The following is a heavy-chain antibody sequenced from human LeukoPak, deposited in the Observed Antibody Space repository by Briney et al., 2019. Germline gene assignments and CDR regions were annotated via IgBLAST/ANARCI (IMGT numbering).Heavy chain of an antibody. CDR1: GGSFSGYY. CDR2: INHSGTT. Sequence: PSETLSLTCAVYGGSFSGYYWSWIRQPPGKGLEWIGEINHSGTTNYNPSLKSRVTISVDTSKNQSSLKLSSVTAADTAVYYCARGGWNKFDYWGQGTLVTVSS. V-gene: IGHV4-34*01. CDR3: ARGGWNKFDY. D-gene: IGHD1-1*01. J-gene: IGHJ4*02.